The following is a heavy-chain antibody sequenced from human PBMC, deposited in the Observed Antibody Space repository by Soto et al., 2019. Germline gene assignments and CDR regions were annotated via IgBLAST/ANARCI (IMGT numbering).Heavy chain of an antibody. CDR3: ARDQRDGYTYYYYYGMDV. J-gene: IGHJ6*02. V-gene: IGHV4-30-4*01. CDR2: IYYSGST. D-gene: IGHD5-12*01. Sequence: PSETLSLTCTVSGGSISSGDYYWSWIRQPPGKGLEWIGYIYYSGSTHYNPSLKSRVTISVDTSKNQFSLKLSSVTAADTAVYYCARDQRDGYTYYYYYGMDVWGQGTTVTVSS. CDR1: GGSISSGDYY.